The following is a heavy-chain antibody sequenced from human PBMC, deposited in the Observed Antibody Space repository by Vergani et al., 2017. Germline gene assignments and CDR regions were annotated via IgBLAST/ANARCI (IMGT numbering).Heavy chain of an antibody. CDR3: AKDHEGVGATTWFDP. CDR2: ISGSGGST. J-gene: IGHJ5*02. D-gene: IGHD1-26*01. V-gene: IGHV3-23*01. CDR1: GFTFSSYA. Sequence: EVQLLESGGGLVQPGGSLRLSCGASGFTFSSYAMSWVRQAPGKGLEWVSAISGSGGSTYYADSVKGRFTISRDNSKNTLYLQMNSLRAEDTAVYYCAKDHEGVGATTWFDPWGQGTLVTVSS.